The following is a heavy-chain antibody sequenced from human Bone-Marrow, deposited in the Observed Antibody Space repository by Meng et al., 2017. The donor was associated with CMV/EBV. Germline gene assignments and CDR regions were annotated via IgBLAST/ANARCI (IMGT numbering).Heavy chain of an antibody. CDR1: GGSISSSSYY. CDR3: ARDLKDVWSGYFQGAWFDP. J-gene: IGHJ5*02. V-gene: IGHV4-39*07. D-gene: IGHD3-3*01. CDR2: IYYSGST. Sequence: SETLSLTCTVPGGSISSSSYYWGWIRQPPGKGLGWIGSIYYSGSTYYNPSLKSRVTISVDTSKNQFSLKLSSVTAADTAVYYCARDLKDVWSGYFQGAWFDPWGQGTLVTVSS.